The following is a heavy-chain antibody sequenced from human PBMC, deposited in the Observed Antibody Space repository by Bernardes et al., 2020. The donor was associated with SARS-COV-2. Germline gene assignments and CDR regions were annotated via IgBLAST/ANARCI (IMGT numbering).Heavy chain of an antibody. CDR3: ATWSPVDGTSDI. Sequence: GGSLRLSCAASEFTFSHYSMNWVRQAPGKGLEWISYISSTSVIIYYADSVKGRFTISRDNAKNSLFLQMNSLRAEDTAVYYCATWSPVDGTSDIWGQGTMVTVSS. CDR1: EFTFSHYS. J-gene: IGHJ3*02. CDR2: ISSTSVII. D-gene: IGHD2-15*01. V-gene: IGHV3-48*01.